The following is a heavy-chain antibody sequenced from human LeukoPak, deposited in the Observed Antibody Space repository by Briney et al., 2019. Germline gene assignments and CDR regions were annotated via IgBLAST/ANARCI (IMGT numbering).Heavy chain of an antibody. V-gene: IGHV3-30*02. D-gene: IGHD3-3*01. J-gene: IGHJ3*01. CDR1: GFTFSSYG. CDR2: IRYDGSNK. Sequence: GGSLRLSCAASGFTFSSYGMHWVRQAPGKGLEWVAFIRYDGSNKYYADSVKGRFTISRDNSKNTLYLQMNSLRAEDTAVYYCATPTYDFWSGYFWGQGTMVTVSS. CDR3: ATPTYDFWSGYF.